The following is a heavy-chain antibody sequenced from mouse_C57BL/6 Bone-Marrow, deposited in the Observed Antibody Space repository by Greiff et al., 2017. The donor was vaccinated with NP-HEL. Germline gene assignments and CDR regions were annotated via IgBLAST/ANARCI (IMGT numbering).Heavy chain of an antibody. CDR1: GYTFTSYW. CDR2: IYPGSGST. J-gene: IGHJ2*01. CDR3: ARKGY. Sequence: QVQLQQPGAELVKPGASVKMSCKASGYTFTSYWITWVKPRPGQGLEWIGDIYPGSGSTTYNEKFKSQAQLTVDTAASNVYMQLSSLTSEDSAFYYCARKGYWGQGTTLTVSS. V-gene: IGHV1-55*01.